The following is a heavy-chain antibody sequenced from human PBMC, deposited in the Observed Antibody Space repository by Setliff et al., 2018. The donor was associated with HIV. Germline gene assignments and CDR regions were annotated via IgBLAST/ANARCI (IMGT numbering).Heavy chain of an antibody. Sequence: KVSCKPPGHTFTNYDIHWMRRAPGQGLEWMGWMNPNSGVSGYALKFHDRVTMTRDTSITTLYMELSSLTSEDTAVYYCARAREDTALDSYWGQGTLVTVSS. D-gene: IGHD5-18*01. CDR3: ARAREDTALDSY. CDR1: GHTFTNYD. CDR2: MNPNSGVS. V-gene: IGHV1-8*01. J-gene: IGHJ4*02.